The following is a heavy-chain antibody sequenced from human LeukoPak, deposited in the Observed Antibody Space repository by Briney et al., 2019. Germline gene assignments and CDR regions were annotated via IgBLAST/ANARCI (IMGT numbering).Heavy chain of an antibody. CDR2: IFTSGST. CDR1: GGSISSYY. V-gene: IGHV4-4*07. D-gene: IGHD2-2*01. Sequence: KPSETLSPHCTVSGGSISSYYWGWIRQPPGEELGLVGRIFTSGSTNYNPSLKSRVTMSVDTSKNQFSLKLSSVTAADTAVYYCARDILGYCSSTSCPTRWFDPWGQGTLVTVSS. CDR3: ARDILGYCSSTSCPTRWFDP. J-gene: IGHJ5*02.